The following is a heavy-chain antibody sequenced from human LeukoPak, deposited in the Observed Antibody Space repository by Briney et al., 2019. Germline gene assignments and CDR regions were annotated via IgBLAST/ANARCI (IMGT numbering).Heavy chain of an antibody. Sequence: GASVKVSCKASGYPFIAHFLNWVRQAPGQGLEWMGNIDTTTGNPRYSQDFTGRFVFSLDTSVSTAYLQITSLKADDTAAYYCVRGTPTPGMDYWGQGTPVTVSS. D-gene: IGHD3-10*01. J-gene: IGHJ4*02. V-gene: IGHV7-4-1*02. CDR1: GYPFIAHF. CDR2: IDTTTGNP. CDR3: VRGTPTPGMDY.